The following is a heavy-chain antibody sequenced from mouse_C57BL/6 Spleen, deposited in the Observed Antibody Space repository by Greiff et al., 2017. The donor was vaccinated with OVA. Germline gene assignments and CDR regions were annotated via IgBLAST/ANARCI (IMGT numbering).Heavy chain of an antibody. CDR1: GYTFTGYW. CDR3: ARAGTTVVGDPWFAY. V-gene: IGHV1-9*01. CDR2: ILPGSGST. D-gene: IGHD1-1*01. J-gene: IGHJ3*01. Sequence: VQLQQSGAELMKPGASVKLSCKATGYTFTGYWIEWVKQRPGHGLEWIGEILPGSGSTNYHEKFKGKATFTADTSSNTAYMQLSSLTTEDSAIYYCARAGTTVVGDPWFAYWGQGTLVTVSA.